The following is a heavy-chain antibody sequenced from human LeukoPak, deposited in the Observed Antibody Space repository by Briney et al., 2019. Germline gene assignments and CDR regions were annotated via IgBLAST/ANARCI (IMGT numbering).Heavy chain of an antibody. V-gene: IGHV4-4*09. CDR2: IYTSGST. J-gene: IGHJ3*02. CDR1: GGSIIGYY. Sequence: SETLSLTCTVSGGSIIGYYWTWIRQPPGKGLEWIGYIYTSGSTNYNPSLKSRVTISVDMSKNQFSLQLSSVTAADTAVYYCARTIAAAGIVLRAFDIWGQGTMVTVSS. CDR3: ARTIAAAGIVLRAFDI. D-gene: IGHD6-13*01.